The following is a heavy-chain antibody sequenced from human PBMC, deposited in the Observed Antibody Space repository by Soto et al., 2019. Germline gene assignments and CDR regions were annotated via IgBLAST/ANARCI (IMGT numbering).Heavy chain of an antibody. V-gene: IGHV4-31*03. CDR2: IHNSGNT. CDR3: ASTPTLVTRPSAIGL. Sequence: QVQLQESGPGLVKPSQTLSLTCTVSGASISSGDYYWSWILQYPGKGLEWIGYIHNSGNTYYNPALKSRVSITMDTSRNHFALQLYSVIAADTAVYYCASTPTLVTRPSAIGLWGRGSLVTISS. D-gene: IGHD6-13*01. J-gene: IGHJ2*01. CDR1: GASISSGDYY.